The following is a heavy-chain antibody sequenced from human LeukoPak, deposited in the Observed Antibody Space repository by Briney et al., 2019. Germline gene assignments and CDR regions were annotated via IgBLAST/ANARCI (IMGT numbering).Heavy chain of an antibody. V-gene: IGHV3-23*01. D-gene: IGHD6-19*01. J-gene: IGHJ4*02. CDR1: GFSFSTYA. Sequence: GGSLSLSCAASGFSFSTYAMSWVRQVPGKGLEWVSSISAAGTFYSDSVKGRFTISRDNSRNTLYLQINSLRAEDTALYYCARDLPGSGCAFHYWGQGNLVTVSS. CDR2: ISAAGT. CDR3: ARDLPGSGCAFHY.